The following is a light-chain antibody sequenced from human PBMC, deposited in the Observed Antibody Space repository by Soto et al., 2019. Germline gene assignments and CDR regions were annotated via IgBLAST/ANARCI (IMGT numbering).Light chain of an antibody. J-gene: IGKJ2*01. Sequence: EIVLTQSPGTLALSPGERATLSCRASHGVNSNYLAWYQLKVDQAPRILIYGASRRATGIPDRFSGSGSGTDFILTICRLEPEDFAVYYCQQFGSSYTFGRGPKLEIK. CDR2: GAS. V-gene: IGKV3-20*01. CDR1: HGVNSNY. CDR3: QQFGSSYT.